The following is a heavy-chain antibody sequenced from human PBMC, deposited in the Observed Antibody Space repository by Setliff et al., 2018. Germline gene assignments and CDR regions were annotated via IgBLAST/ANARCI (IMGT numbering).Heavy chain of an antibody. D-gene: IGHD4-17*01. CDR1: GGSISSGSYY. Sequence: TSETLSLTCIVSGGSISSGSYYWSWIRQPAGKGLEWIGRIYTSGSTNYNPSLKSRVTISVDTSKNQFSLKLSSVTAADTAVYYCASYPIYGDYPWHYWGQGTLVTVSS. CDR2: IYTSGST. V-gene: IGHV4-61*02. CDR3: ASYPIYGDYPWHY. J-gene: IGHJ4*02.